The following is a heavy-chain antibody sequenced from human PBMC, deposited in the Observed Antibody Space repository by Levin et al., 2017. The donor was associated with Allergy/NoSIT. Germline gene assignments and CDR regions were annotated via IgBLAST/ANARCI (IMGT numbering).Heavy chain of an antibody. CDR1: GFVFSAYY. Sequence: LSLTCVASGFVFSAYYMSWVRQAPGKGLEWIAYISHNSVNTKYAESVEGRFTVSRDNAKNSLYLQMDSLRADDTAVYYCVTGTGYSSGWFAFDLWGQGTMVTVSS. CDR2: ISHNSVNT. CDR3: VTGTGYSSGWFAFDL. V-gene: IGHV3-11*03. J-gene: IGHJ3*01. D-gene: IGHD6-19*01.